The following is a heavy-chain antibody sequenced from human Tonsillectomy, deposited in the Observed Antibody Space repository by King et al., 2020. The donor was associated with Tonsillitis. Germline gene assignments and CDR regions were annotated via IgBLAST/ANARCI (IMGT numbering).Heavy chain of an antibody. CDR2: MNPNSGCT. V-gene: IGHV1-2*02. D-gene: IGHD3-22*01. CDR3: ACIFAYYPSRGYYLDH. Sequence: QLVQSGAEVKKPGASVKVSCKASGYTFTGYYIHWVRQAPGQGLEWMGWMNPNSGCTHYAPKFQGRVTMTRDTSISTAYMELSSLRSDDTAVYYCACIFAYYPSRGYYLDHWGQGTLVTVSS. CDR1: GYTFTGYY. J-gene: IGHJ4*02.